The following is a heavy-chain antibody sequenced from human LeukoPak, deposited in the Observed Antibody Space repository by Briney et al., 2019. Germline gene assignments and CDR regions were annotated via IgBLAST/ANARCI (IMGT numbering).Heavy chain of an antibody. CDR3: ARVPSYSSGWFFDY. Sequence: QPGGSLRLSCAASGFTFSSYAMHWVRQAPGKGLEWVAVISYDGSNKYYADSVKGRFTISRDNSKNTLYLQMNSLRAEDTAVYYCARVPSYSSGWFFDYWAREPWSPSPQ. CDR2: ISYDGSNK. D-gene: IGHD6-19*01. J-gene: IGHJ4*02. V-gene: IGHV3-30-3*01. CDR1: GFTFSSYA.